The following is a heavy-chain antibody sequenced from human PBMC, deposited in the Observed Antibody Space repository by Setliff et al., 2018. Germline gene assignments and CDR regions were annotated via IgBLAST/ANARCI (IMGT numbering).Heavy chain of an antibody. CDR2: VSYSGST. CDR3: AREGTPGPTNGNWFDP. V-gene: IGHV4-59*11. Sequence: PSETLSLTCTVSGGSSSSHYWSWIRQPPGKGLEWIGYVSYSGSTSYNPSLKSRVTISLDTSKTQFSLKLTSVTAADTAVYFCAREGTPGPTNGNWFDPWGQGVLVTVSS. D-gene: IGHD1-26*01. J-gene: IGHJ5*02. CDR1: GGSSSSHY.